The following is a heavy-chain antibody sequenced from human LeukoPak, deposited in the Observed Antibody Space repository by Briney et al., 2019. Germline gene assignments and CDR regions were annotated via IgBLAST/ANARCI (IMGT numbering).Heavy chain of an antibody. Sequence: ASVKVSCKASGYTFTSYDINWVRQATGQGLEWMGWMNPNSGNTGYAQKFQGRVTMTRNTSISTAYMELSSPRFEDTAVYYCAREGYGGNSGDFDYWGQGTLVTVSS. D-gene: IGHD4-23*01. J-gene: IGHJ4*02. V-gene: IGHV1-8*01. CDR1: GYTFTSYD. CDR3: AREGYGGNSGDFDY. CDR2: MNPNSGNT.